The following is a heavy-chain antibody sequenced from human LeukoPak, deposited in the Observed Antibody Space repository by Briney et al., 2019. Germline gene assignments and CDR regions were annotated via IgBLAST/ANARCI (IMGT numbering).Heavy chain of an antibody. Sequence: ASVKVSCKVSGYTLTELSMHWVRQAPGKGLEWMGGFDPEDGETIYALKFQGRVTMTEDTSTDTAYMELSSLRSEDTAVYYCATQENSGWYHYFDYWGQGTLVTVSS. J-gene: IGHJ4*02. CDR2: FDPEDGET. CDR3: ATQENSGWYHYFDY. V-gene: IGHV1-24*01. D-gene: IGHD6-19*01. CDR1: GYTLTELS.